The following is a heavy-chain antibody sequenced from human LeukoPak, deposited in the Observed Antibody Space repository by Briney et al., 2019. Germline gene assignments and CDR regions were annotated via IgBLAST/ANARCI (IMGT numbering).Heavy chain of an antibody. CDR1: GFTFSNAW. V-gene: IGHV3-15*01. CDR2: IKRNTDGGTT. CDR3: SGHMTSADY. Sequence: GGSLRLSCAASGFTFSNAWMSWVRRAAGKGLEWVARIKRNTDGGTTDYAAPVNGRFTISRDDSENTVFLQMNSLKTEDTAVYYCSGHMTSADYWGQGTLVTVSS. D-gene: IGHD2-21*02. J-gene: IGHJ4*02.